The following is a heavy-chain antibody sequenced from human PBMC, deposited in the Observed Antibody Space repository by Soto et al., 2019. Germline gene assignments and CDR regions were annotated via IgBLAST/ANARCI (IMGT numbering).Heavy chain of an antibody. V-gene: IGHV1-2*02. CDR1: GFSFTGYY. J-gene: IGHJ5*02. CDR2: INAHSGGT. CDR3: AKDLPPQFAYWLDP. Sequence: ASVKVSCKASGFSFTGYYIHWLRRAPGQGLEWMGWINAHSGGTEYAQKFQGRVTLTRDTSIATAYLTLTSLTSDDTALYYCAKDLPPQFAYWLDPCGQGTQVTVSS. D-gene: IGHD3-16*01.